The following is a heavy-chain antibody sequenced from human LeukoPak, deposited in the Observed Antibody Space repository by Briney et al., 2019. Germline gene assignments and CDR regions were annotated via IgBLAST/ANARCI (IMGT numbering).Heavy chain of an antibody. Sequence: GGSLRLSCAASGFTVSSNYMSWVRQAPGKGLEWVSVIYSGGSTYYAASVKGRFTISRDKSKNTLYLQMNSLRAEDTAVYYCARDSYYYGSGSYWAYWGQGTLVTVSS. D-gene: IGHD3-10*01. CDR1: GFTVSSNY. CDR3: ARDSYYYGSGSYWAY. V-gene: IGHV3-53*01. CDR2: IYSGGST. J-gene: IGHJ4*02.